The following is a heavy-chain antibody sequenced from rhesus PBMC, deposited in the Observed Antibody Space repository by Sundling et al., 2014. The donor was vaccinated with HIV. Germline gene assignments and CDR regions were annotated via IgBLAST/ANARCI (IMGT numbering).Heavy chain of an antibody. Sequence: QVQLQESGPGVVKPSETLSLTCAVSGGSISDSYRWNWIRQPPGKGLEWIGYIFDSRTTTNHNPSLKSRVTISKDTSKNQFSLRLSSLTAADTAVYYCARVRVKTGVITIPQFFDFWGQGVLVTVSS. CDR1: GGSISDSYR. V-gene: IGHV4S10*01. CDR2: IFDSRTTT. J-gene: IGHJ4*01. CDR3: ARVRVKTGVITIPQFFDF. D-gene: IGHD3-22*01.